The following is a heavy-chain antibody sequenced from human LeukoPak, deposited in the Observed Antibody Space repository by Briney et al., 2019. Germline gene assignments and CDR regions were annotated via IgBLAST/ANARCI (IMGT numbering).Heavy chain of an antibody. CDR1: GYTFTSNG. V-gene: IGHV1-18*01. CDR3: ARGNCGDDSYLTN. CDR2: ISAYNGNT. J-gene: IGHJ4*02. Sequence: ASVKLSCNSSGYTFTSNGISWMRQAPGQGLEWMGWISAYNGNTTYAQKLQGRGTMTTDTSTSTAYMELTSLRSDDRAVYCCARGNCGDDSYLTNWGQGTLVTVSS. D-gene: IGHD2-21*02.